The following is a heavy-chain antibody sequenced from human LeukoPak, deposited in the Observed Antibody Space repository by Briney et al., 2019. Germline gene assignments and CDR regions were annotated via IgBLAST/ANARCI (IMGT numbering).Heavy chain of an antibody. J-gene: IGHJ5*02. CDR3: ARDLDDYGDYNWFDP. CDR2: ISSSGTG. D-gene: IGHD4-17*01. V-gene: IGHV3-69-1*02. Sequence: PGGSLRLSCAASGFTFSDYFMSWIRQAPGKGLEWLSHISSSGTGYYTDSVKGRFTISRDNAKNSLYLQMNSLRAEDTAVYYCARDLDDYGDYNWFDPWGQGTLVTVSS. CDR1: GFTFSDYF.